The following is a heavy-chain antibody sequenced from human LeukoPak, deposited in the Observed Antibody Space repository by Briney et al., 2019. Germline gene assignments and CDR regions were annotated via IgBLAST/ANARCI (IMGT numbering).Heavy chain of an antibody. D-gene: IGHD5-18*01. Sequence: SGRSLRLSCAASGFTFSGYGMHWVRQAPDKGLEWVAVIWYDGNNKYYADSVKGRFTISRDNSKNTLYLQMNSLRAEDTAVYYCAKDWGYTTIVSYYFDYWGQGALVTVSS. CDR1: GFTFSGYG. CDR3: AKDWGYTTIVSYYFDY. CDR2: IWYDGNNK. V-gene: IGHV3-33*06. J-gene: IGHJ4*02.